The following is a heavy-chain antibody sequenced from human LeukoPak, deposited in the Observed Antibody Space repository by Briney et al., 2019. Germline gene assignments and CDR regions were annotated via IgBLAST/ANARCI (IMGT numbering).Heavy chain of an antibody. Sequence: SETLSLTCSVSGGSINSDCWGWIRQPPGKGLEWIGYIYYSGGTTYNPSLKSRVTISVDRSKNQFSLKLTSVTAADTAVYYCARDMDSSGQYYYYMDVWGKGTTVTVSS. V-gene: IGHV4-59*01. CDR2: IYYSGGT. D-gene: IGHD6-6*01. CDR1: GGSINSDC. CDR3: ARDMDSSGQYYYYMDV. J-gene: IGHJ6*03.